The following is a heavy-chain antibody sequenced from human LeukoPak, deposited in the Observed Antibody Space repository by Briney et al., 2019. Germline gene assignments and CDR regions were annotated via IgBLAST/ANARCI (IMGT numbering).Heavy chain of an antibody. Sequence: GGSLRLSCAASGFTFSSYGMHWVRQAPGKGLEWVAFIRYDGSNKYYADSVKGRFAISRDNSKNTLYLQMNSLRAEDTAVYYCAKDRSGTRGYFDYWGQGTLVTVSS. J-gene: IGHJ4*02. CDR2: IRYDGSNK. V-gene: IGHV3-30*02. CDR3: AKDRSGTRGYFDY. D-gene: IGHD1-7*01. CDR1: GFTFSSYG.